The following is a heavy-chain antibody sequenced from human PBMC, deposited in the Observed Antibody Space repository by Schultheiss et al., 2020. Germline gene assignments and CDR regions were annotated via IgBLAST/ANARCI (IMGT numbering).Heavy chain of an antibody. CDR3: ARERDTAIIVGASDH. J-gene: IGHJ4*02. D-gene: IGHD1-26*01. CDR1: GYTFTSYA. V-gene: IGHV7-4-1*02. CDR2: INTNTGNP. Sequence: ASVKVSCKASGYTFTSYAMNWVRQAPGQGLEWMGWINTNTGNPTYAQGFTGRFVFSLDTSVSTAYLQISDLTADDTAVYFCARERDTAIIVGASDHWGQGTLVTVSS.